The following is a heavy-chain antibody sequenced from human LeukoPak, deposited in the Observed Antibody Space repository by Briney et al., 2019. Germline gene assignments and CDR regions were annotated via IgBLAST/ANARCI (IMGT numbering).Heavy chain of an antibody. CDR2: INHSGST. Sequence: SETLSLTCAVYGGSFSGYYWSWIRQPPGKGLEWIGEINHSGSTNYNPSLKSRVTISVGTSKNQFSLKLSSVTAADTAVYYCARESMGWFDPWGQGTLVTVSS. CDR3: ARESMGWFDP. CDR1: GGSFSGYY. J-gene: IGHJ5*02. V-gene: IGHV4-34*01. D-gene: IGHD2-21*01.